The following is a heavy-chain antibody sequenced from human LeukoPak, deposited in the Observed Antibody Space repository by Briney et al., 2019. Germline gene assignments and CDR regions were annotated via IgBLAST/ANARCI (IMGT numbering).Heavy chain of an antibody. CDR2: INHSGST. CDR3: ARHLPPRGYSYGARLYYFDY. Sequence: SETLSLTRAVYGGSFSGYYWSWIRQPPGKGLEWIGEINHSGSTNYNPSLKSRVTISVDTSKNQFSLKLSSVTAADTAVYYCARHLPPRGYSYGARLYYFDYWGQGTLVTVSS. V-gene: IGHV4-34*01. CDR1: GGSFSGYY. D-gene: IGHD5-18*01. J-gene: IGHJ4*02.